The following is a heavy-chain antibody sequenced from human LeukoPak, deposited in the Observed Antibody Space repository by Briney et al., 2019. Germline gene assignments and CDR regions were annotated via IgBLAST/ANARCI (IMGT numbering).Heavy chain of an antibody. V-gene: IGHV4-59*08. D-gene: IGHD1-1*01. J-gene: IGHJ4*02. CDR2: VYYSGTT. Sequence: SETLSLTCAVYGGSFSGYYWSWIRQPPGKGLEWIGYVYYSGTTNYNPSLKSRVTISVDTSDNQFSLRLSSVTAADTAVYYCARHFNSLYFFDSWGQGALVTVSS. CDR3: ARHFNSLYFFDS. CDR1: GGSFSGYY.